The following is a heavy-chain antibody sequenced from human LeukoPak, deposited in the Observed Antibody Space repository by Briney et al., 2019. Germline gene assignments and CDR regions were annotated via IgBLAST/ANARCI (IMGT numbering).Heavy chain of an antibody. V-gene: IGHV1-46*01. D-gene: IGHD1-26*01. CDR3: ARGRSGSYPSGYFDY. J-gene: IGHJ4*02. CDR1: GYXFTXYY. Sequence: KXSCXASGYXFTXYYXHWVRQAPGQGLEWMGIINPSGGSTSYAQKFQGRVTMTRDTSTSTVYMELSSLRSEDTAVYYCARGRSGSYPSGYFDYWGQGTLVTVSS. CDR2: INPSGGST.